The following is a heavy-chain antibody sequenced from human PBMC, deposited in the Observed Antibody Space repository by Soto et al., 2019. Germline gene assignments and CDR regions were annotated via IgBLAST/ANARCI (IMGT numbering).Heavy chain of an antibody. CDR2: IYYSGST. D-gene: IGHD6-19*01. J-gene: IGHJ4*02. V-gene: IGHV4-61*01. Sequence: SXTLSLTCTVSGGSVSSGSYYWSWIRQPPGKGLEWIGYIYYSGSTNYNPSLKSRVTISVDTSKNQFSLKLSSVTAADTAVYYCAREVAGTFDYWGQGTLVTVSS. CDR3: AREVAGTFDY. CDR1: GGSVSSGSYY.